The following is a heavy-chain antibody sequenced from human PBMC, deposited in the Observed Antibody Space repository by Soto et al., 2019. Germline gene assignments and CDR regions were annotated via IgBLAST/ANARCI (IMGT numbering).Heavy chain of an antibody. Sequence: GESLKISCKGSGYSFTSYWIGWVRQMPGKGLEWMGIIYPGDSDTRYSPSFQGQVTISADKSISTAYLQWSSLKASDTAMYYCARYRYCSGGSCYPRGIDYWGQGTLVTVSS. D-gene: IGHD2-15*01. J-gene: IGHJ4*02. V-gene: IGHV5-51*01. CDR1: GYSFTSYW. CDR2: IYPGDSDT. CDR3: ARYRYCSGGSCYPRGIDY.